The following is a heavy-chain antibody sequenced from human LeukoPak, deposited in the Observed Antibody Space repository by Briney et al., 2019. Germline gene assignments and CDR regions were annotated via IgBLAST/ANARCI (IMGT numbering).Heavy chain of an antibody. CDR1: GGSISSSSYY. Sequence: PSETLSLTCTVSGGSISSSSYYWGWIRQPPGKGLEWIGSIYYSGSTYYNPSLKSRVTISVDTSKNQFSLKLSSVTAADTAMYYCARLGYCSSTSCYGDYYYMDVWGKGTRVTISS. CDR3: ARLGYCSSTSCYGDYYYMDV. V-gene: IGHV4-39*07. J-gene: IGHJ6*03. D-gene: IGHD2-2*03. CDR2: IYYSGST.